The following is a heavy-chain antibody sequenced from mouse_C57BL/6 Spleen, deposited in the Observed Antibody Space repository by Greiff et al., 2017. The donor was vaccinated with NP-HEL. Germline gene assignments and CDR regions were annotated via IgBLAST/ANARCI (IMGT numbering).Heavy chain of an antibody. CDR2: INPNNGGT. D-gene: IGHD2-2*01. V-gene: IGHV1-26*01. CDR3: AREDGYEGPFAY. Sequence: EVQLQQSGPELVKPGASVKISCKASGYTFTDYYMNWVKQSHGKSLEWIGDINPNNGGTSYNQKFKGKATLTVDKSSSTAYMELRSLTSEDSAVYYCAREDGYEGPFAYWGQGTLVTVSA. J-gene: IGHJ3*01. CDR1: GYTFTDYY.